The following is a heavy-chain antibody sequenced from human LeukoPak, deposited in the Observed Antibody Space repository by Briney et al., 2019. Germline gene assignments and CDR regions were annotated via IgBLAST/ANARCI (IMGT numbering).Heavy chain of an antibody. CDR2: INHSGST. CDR3: AREKKSLSGWYFDL. J-gene: IGHJ2*01. V-gene: IGHV4-34*01. CDR1: GGSFSGYY. Sequence: SETLSLTCAVYGGSFSGYYWSWIRQPPGKGLEWIGEINHSGSTNYNPSLKSRVTISVDTSKNQFSLKLSSATAADTAVYYCAREKKSLSGWYFDLWGRGTLVTVSS. D-gene: IGHD6-19*01.